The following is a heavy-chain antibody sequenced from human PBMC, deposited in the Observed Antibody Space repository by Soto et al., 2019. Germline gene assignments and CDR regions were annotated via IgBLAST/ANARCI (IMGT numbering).Heavy chain of an antibody. V-gene: IGHV4-59*08. D-gene: IGHD3-10*01. CDR1: YASINNYH. CDR3: ATLRGLGEVSPYFDY. CDR2: IYYTVTT. J-gene: IGHJ4*02. Sequence: QVQLQESGPGLLKPSETLSLTCTVSYASINNYHWTWIRQPPGKGLEWIAYIYYTVTTNFNPPLKSRVTISMETSKNQFSLKLRSVTAADTAVYYCATLRGLGEVSPYFDYWGQGLMVTVSS.